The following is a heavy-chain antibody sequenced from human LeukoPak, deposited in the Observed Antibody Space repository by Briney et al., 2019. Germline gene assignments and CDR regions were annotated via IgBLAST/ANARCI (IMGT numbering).Heavy chain of an antibody. CDR3: TKAEGFFGGFYDH. V-gene: IGHV3-9*01. Sequence: PGRSLRLSCAASGFTFDNYAMNWVRQAPGKGLEWISGISWNSGSTDFADSVKGRFTISRDNAKNSLYLQMNSLRPEDTALYYCTKAEGFFGGFYDHWGQGTLVTVSS. J-gene: IGHJ5*02. CDR2: ISWNSGST. D-gene: IGHD4-23*01. CDR1: GFTFDNYA.